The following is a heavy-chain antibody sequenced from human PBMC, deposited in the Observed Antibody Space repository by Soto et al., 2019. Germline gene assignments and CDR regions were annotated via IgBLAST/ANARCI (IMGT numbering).Heavy chain of an antibody. CDR1: GFTFSDYY. Sequence: GGSLRLSCAASGFTFSDYYMSWIRQAPGKGLEWVSYISSSGSTIYYADSVKGRFTISRDNAKNSLYLQMNSLRAGDTAVYYCATQAGYSSGWYYYYCMDVWGQGTTVTVSS. CDR2: ISSSGSTI. D-gene: IGHD6-19*01. J-gene: IGHJ6*02. CDR3: ATQAGYSSGWYYYYCMDV. V-gene: IGHV3-11*01.